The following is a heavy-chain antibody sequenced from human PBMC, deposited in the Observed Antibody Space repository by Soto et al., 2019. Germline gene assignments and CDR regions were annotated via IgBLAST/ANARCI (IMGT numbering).Heavy chain of an antibody. CDR3: ARDLASCDRHYRMDV. J-gene: IGHJ6*02. CDR2: IWYDGSNQ. D-gene: IGHD2-21*01. Sequence: QVQLVESGGGVVQPGRSLRLSCAASGFTFSSYGMHWVRQAPGKGLEWVAVIWYDGSNQYYADSVKGRFTISRDNSKNALYLHMNGLSAEVTAVYYCARDLASCDRHYRMDVWGQGTTVTVSS. CDR1: GFTFSSYG. V-gene: IGHV3-33*01.